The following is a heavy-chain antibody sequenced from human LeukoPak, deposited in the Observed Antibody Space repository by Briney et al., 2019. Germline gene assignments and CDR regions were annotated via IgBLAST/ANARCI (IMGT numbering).Heavy chain of an antibody. D-gene: IGHD3-10*01. Sequence: SQTLSLTCAVSGGSISSGGYSWSWIRQPPGKGLEWIGYIYHSGSTYYNPSLKSRVTISVDRSKNQFSLKLSSVTAADTAVYYCARDKGYGLDYWGQGTLVPVSS. CDR2: IYHSGST. V-gene: IGHV4-30-2*01. CDR3: ARDKGYGLDY. J-gene: IGHJ4*02. CDR1: GGSISSGGYS.